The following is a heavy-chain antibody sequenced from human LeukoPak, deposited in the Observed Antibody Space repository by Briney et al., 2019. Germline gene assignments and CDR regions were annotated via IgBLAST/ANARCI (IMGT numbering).Heavy chain of an antibody. V-gene: IGHV5-51*01. Sequence: GESLKISCKGSGYSFTSYWIVWVRQMPGKGLQWMGIIYPGDSDTRYSPSFQGQVTISADKSISTAYLQWSSLRASDTAMYYCATSFLEEFDPWGQGTLVTVSS. CDR3: ATSFLEEFDP. CDR1: GYSFTSYW. J-gene: IGHJ5*02. CDR2: IYPGDSDT.